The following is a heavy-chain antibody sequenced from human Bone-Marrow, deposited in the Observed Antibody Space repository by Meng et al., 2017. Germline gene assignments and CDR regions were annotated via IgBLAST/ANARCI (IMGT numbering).Heavy chain of an antibody. CDR2: MFWNDEK. D-gene: IGHD3-3*01. Sequence: SGPTLVKPSQTLTLTCPFSGFSVSTSGVGVGWVRQPPGKALEWLAFMFWNDEKRYSPSLGTRLTINKDTSKNQVVLTLTDIDPEDTATYFCVHKAAGMVGARFDYWGQGTLVTVSS. V-gene: IGHV2-5*01. J-gene: IGHJ4*02. CDR3: VHKAAGMVGARFDY. CDR1: GFSVSTSGVG.